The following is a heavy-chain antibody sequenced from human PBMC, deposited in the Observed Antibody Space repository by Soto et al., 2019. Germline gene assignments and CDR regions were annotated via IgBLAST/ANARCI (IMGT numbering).Heavy chain of an antibody. CDR3: VGIRYPVVVTTTHYYYGMDV. Sequence: QVQLVQSGAEAKKPGSSVKVSCKASGGTFSNYAINWVRQAPGQGLEWMGEIIPIFETPNYAQKFQERITITADESTRTAYMELSSLRSEDTAVYYCVGIRYPVVVTTTHYYYGMDVCGQGTTVTVSS. V-gene: IGHV1-69*01. CDR2: IIPIFETP. J-gene: IGHJ6*02. CDR1: GGTFSNYA. D-gene: IGHD2-15*01.